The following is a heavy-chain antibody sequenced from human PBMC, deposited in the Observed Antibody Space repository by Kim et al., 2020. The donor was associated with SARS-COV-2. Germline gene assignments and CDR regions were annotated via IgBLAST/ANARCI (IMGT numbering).Heavy chain of an antibody. Sequence: SQTLSLTCAISGDSVSSNSAAWNWIRQSPSRGLEWLGRTYYRSKWYNDYAVSVKSRITINPDTSKNQFSLQLNSVTPEDTAVYYCARVGGQQWLVHYYYGMDVWGQGTTVTVSS. CDR3: ARVGGQQWLVHYYYGMDV. V-gene: IGHV6-1*01. CDR1: GDSVSSNSAA. D-gene: IGHD6-19*01. J-gene: IGHJ6*02. CDR2: TYYRSKWYN.